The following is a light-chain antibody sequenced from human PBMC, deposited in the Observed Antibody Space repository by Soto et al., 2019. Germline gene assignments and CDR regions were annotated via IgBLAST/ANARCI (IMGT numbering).Light chain of an antibody. J-gene: IGKJ4*01. CDR3: QQYNSNPLT. CDR2: KAS. Sequence: DIQMTQSPSTLSASAGDRASITCRASQSISSWLAWYQQKPGKAPKLLIYKASSLEGAVPSRFIGSGSGTEFTLTISSLQPDDFGTYYCQQYNSNPLTFGGGTKVEIK. V-gene: IGKV1-5*03. CDR1: QSISSW.